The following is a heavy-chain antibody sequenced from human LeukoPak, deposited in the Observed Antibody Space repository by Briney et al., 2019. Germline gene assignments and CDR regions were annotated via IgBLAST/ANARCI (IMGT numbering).Heavy chain of an antibody. V-gene: IGHV1-2*06. CDR2: INPNSGGT. D-gene: IGHD3-9*01. CDR3: ARANLIPDYDILTGYYRGDFDI. CDR1: GYTFTGYY. J-gene: IGHJ3*02. Sequence: EASVKVSCKASGYTFTGYYVHWVRQAPGQGLEWMGRINPNSGGTNYAQKFQGRVTMTRDTSISTAYMELSRLRSDDTAVYYCARANLIPDYDILTGYYRGDFDIWGQGTMVTVSS.